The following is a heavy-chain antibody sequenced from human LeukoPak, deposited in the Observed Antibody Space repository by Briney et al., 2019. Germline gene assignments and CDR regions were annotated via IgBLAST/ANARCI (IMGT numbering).Heavy chain of an antibody. CDR1: GFTFSSYA. CDR3: AKDGLRYFDWLLYFDY. V-gene: IGHV3-23*01. D-gene: IGHD3-9*01. J-gene: IGHJ4*02. CDR2: ISGSGGST. Sequence: GGSLRLSCAASGFTFSSYAMSWVRQAPGKGLEWVSAISGSGGSTYYADSVKGRFTISRDNSKNTRYLQMNSLRAEDTAVYYCAKDGLRYFDWLLYFDYWGQGTLVTVSS.